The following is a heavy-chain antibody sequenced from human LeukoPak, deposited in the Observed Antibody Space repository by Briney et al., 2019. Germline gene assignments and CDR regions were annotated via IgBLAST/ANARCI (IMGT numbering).Heavy chain of an antibody. V-gene: IGHV4-39*01. CDR3: ARLRTVRGVIIRGSFDY. Sequence: SETLSLTCTVSSGSISTSNYYWGWIRQPPGKGLEWIGSIYYSGSTYYNPSLKSRVTISVDTSKNQFSLKLSSVTAADTAVYYCARLRTVRGVIIRGSFDYWGQGTLVTVSS. D-gene: IGHD3-10*01. CDR1: SGSISTSNYY. J-gene: IGHJ4*02. CDR2: IYYSGST.